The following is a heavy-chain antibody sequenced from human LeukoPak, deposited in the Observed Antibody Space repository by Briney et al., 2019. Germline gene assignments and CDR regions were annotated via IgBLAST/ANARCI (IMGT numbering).Heavy chain of an antibody. J-gene: IGHJ4*02. CDR1: GYTLTSHD. CDR3: ARGLIVVGASVY. D-gene: IGHD3-22*01. Sequence: ASVKVSCKASGYTLTSHDINWVRQATGQGLEWMGWMNPNSGNTGYAQKFQGRVTMTRNTSISTAYMELSSLRSEDTAVYYCARGLIVVGASVYWGQGTLVTASS. CDR2: MNPNSGNT. V-gene: IGHV1-8*01.